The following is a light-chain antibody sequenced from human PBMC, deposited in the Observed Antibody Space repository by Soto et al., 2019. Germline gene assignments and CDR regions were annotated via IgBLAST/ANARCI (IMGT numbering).Light chain of an antibody. CDR1: SSNIGAGFD. CDR3: QSYDTSLSGGSV. CDR2: GNN. Sequence: QSVLTQSPSVSGAPGQRVSISCTGTSSNIGAGFDVHWYQQLPATAPKLLIYGNNNRPSGVPDRFFGSKSGTSASLAITGLQAEDEADYYCQSYDTSLSGGSVFGTGTKVTVL. V-gene: IGLV1-40*01. J-gene: IGLJ1*01.